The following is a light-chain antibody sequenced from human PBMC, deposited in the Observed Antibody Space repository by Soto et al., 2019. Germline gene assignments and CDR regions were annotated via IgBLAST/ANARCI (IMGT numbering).Light chain of an antibody. V-gene: IGKV3-15*01. J-gene: IGKJ1*01. CDR1: QSLSSN. Sequence: EIVMTQYPDNLPASPGERATLSCRASQSLSSNLAWYQQKPGQAPRLLIYGASTRVTGIPTRFSGSGSGTEFTLTISSLQPEDFGVYYCQQYYTWPRGTFGQGTKVDIK. CDR2: GAS. CDR3: QQYYTWPRGT.